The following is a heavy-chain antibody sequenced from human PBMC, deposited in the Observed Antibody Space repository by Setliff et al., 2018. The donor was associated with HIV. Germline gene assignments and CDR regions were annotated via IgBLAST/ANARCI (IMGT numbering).Heavy chain of an antibody. Sequence: ASVKVSCKASGYTFSTYGISWVRQAPGQGLEWMGWISAYNGNTNYAQKLQGRVTVTTDTSASTAYMELRSLTSDDTAMYYCSRDRSATWTPTTYWGQGTLVTVS. V-gene: IGHV1-18*01. J-gene: IGHJ4*02. CDR1: GYTFSTYG. CDR3: SRDRSATWTPTTY. CDR2: ISAYNGNT. D-gene: IGHD6-25*01.